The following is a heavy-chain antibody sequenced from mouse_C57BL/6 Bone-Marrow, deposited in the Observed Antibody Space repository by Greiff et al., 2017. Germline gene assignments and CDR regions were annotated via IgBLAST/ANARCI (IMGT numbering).Heavy chain of an antibody. V-gene: IGHV1-80*01. CDR1: GYAFSSYW. J-gene: IGHJ3*01. Sequence: VKLLESGAELVKPGASVKISCKASGYAFSSYWMNWVKQRPGKSLEWIGQIYPGDGDTNYNGKFKGKATLTADKSSSTAYLQLSSLTSDDSAVYFCARGAYWGQGTLVTVSA. CDR3: ARGAY. CDR2: IYPGDGDT.